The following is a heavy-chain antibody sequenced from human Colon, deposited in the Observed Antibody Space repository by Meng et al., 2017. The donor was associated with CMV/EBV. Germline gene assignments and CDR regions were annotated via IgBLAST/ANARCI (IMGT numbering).Heavy chain of an antibody. Sequence: GGSLRLSCAASTFTLTNYWMHWVRQVPGKGLVWVSRINSDATTINYADSVKGRFTISRDNTENTLYLQMNALRAEDTAVYYCARGHILDYWGQGTVVTVSS. CDR3: ARGHILDY. J-gene: IGHJ4*02. CDR1: TFTLTNYW. D-gene: IGHD2-21*01. CDR2: INSDATTI. V-gene: IGHV3-74*01.